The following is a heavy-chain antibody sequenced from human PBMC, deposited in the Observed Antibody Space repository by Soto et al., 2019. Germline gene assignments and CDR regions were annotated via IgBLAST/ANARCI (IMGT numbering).Heavy chain of an antibody. D-gene: IGHD6-13*01. J-gene: IGHJ5*02. Sequence: SETLSLTCTVSGGSISSGGYYWSWIRQHPGKGLEWIGYLNYSGSTYYNPSLKSRVTISVDTSKNQFSLKLSSVTAADTAVYYCTRDIAAAGSNWFDPWGQGTLVTVSS. V-gene: IGHV4-31*03. CDR1: GGSISSGGYY. CDR2: LNYSGST. CDR3: TRDIAAAGSNWFDP.